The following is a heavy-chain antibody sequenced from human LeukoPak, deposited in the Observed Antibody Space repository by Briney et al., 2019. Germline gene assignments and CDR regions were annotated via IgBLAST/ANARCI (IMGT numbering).Heavy chain of an antibody. CDR2: IYYSGST. D-gene: IGHD5-24*01. J-gene: IGHJ4*02. V-gene: IGHV4-59*01. Sequence: SETLSLTCTVSGDSISSYYWSWIRQLPGKGLEWIGYIYYSGSTKYNPSLKSRVTISVDTSKNQFSLKLNSVTAADTAVYYCARGGGFGIYYFDYWGQGALVIVSS. CDR1: GDSISSYY. CDR3: ARGGGFGIYYFDY.